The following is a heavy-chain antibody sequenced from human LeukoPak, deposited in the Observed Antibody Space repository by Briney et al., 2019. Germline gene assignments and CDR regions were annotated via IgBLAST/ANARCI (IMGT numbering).Heavy chain of an antibody. CDR1: GFTFSSYA. D-gene: IGHD2-15*01. CDR2: ISGSGGST. CDR3: ATFDVVVVAATHSSNFDY. V-gene: IGHV3-23*01. J-gene: IGHJ4*02. Sequence: GGSLRLSCAASGFTFSSYAMSWVRQAPGKGLEWVSAISGSGGSTYYAASVKGRFTISRDNSKNTLYLQMNSLRAEDTAVYYCATFDVVVVAATHSSNFDYWGQGTLVTVSS.